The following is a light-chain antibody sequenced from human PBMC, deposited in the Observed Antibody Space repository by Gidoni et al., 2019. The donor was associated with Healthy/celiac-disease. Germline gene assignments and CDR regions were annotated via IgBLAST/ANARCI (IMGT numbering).Light chain of an antibody. CDR3: NSRDSSGNHLV. CDR2: GKN. V-gene: IGLV3-19*01. J-gene: IGLJ2*01. Sequence: PAVSVALGQTVRITCQGDSLRSYYASWYQQKPGQAPVLVIYGKNNRPSGIPDRFSGSSSGNTASLTITGAQAEDEADYYCNSRDSSGNHLVFGGGTKLTVL. CDR1: SLRSYY.